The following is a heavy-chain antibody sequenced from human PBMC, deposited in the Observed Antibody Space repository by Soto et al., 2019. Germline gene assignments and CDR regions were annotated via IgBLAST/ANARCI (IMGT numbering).Heavy chain of an antibody. Sequence: PSETLSLTCTVSGGSIRSYYWIWIRQPAGKALEWVGRIYTSGTTNYNPSLKSRVTILLDTSKNQFSLKLSSVTAADTAVYYCAREGASGFGMDVWGQGTTVTVSS. D-gene: IGHD1-26*01. CDR2: IYTSGTT. V-gene: IGHV4-4*07. J-gene: IGHJ6*02. CDR3: AREGASGFGMDV. CDR1: GGSIRSYY.